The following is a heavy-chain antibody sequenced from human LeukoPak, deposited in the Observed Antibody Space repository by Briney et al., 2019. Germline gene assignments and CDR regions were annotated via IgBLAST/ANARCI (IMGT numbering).Heavy chain of an antibody. CDR3: AILSGSPNDAFDI. CDR1: GFTFSSYS. CDR2: ISSGGSYI. V-gene: IGHV3-21*04. Sequence: TGGSLRLSCAASGFTFSSYSMNWVRQTPGKGLEWVSSISSGGSYIYYADSVKGRFTISRDNAKNSLFLQMNSLRAEDTAVYYCAILSGSPNDAFDIWGQGTMVTVSS. J-gene: IGHJ3*02. D-gene: IGHD1-26*01.